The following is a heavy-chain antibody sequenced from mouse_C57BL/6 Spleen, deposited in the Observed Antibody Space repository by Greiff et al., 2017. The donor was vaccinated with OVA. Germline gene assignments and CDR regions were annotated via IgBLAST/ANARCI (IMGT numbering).Heavy chain of an antibody. CDR3: ARDNHYYGSSYGYFDV. V-gene: IGHV5-4*01. CDR2: ISDGGSYT. Sequence: VQLKESGGGLVKPGGSLKLSCAASGFTFSSYAMSWVRQTPEKRLEWVATISDGGSYTYYPDNVKGRFTISRDNAKNNLYLQISHLKSEDTAMYYCARDNHYYGSSYGYFDVWGTGTTVTVSS. J-gene: IGHJ1*03. D-gene: IGHD1-1*01. CDR1: GFTFSSYA.